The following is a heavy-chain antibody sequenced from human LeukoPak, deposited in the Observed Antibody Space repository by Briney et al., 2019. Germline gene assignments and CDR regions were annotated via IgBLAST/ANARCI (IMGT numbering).Heavy chain of an antibody. CDR2: ISTSSSYI. CDR3: ARDSNPYCSGGSCTAFDI. Sequence: GGSLRLSCAASGFTFSSYSMNWVRQAPGKGLEWVSSISTSSSYIYYADSVKGRFTISRDNAKNSLYLQMNSLRAEDTAVYYCARDSNPYCSGGSCTAFDIWGQGTMVTVSS. V-gene: IGHV3-21*01. CDR1: GFTFSSYS. J-gene: IGHJ3*02. D-gene: IGHD2-15*01.